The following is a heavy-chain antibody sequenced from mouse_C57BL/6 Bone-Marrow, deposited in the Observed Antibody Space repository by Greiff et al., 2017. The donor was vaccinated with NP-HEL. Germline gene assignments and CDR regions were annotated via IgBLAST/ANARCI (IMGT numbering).Heavy chain of an antibody. D-gene: IGHD1-1*01. CDR3: ARRVHYYGYAMDY. CDR1: GFTFSDYY. J-gene: IGHJ4*01. V-gene: IGHV5-12*01. CDR2: ISNGGGST. Sequence: EVMLVESGGGLVQPGGSLKLSCAASGFTFSDYYMSWVRQTPEKRLEWVAYISNGGGSTYYPDTVKGRFTISRDNAKNTLYLQMSRLKSEDTAMYYCARRVHYYGYAMDYWGQGTSVTVSS.